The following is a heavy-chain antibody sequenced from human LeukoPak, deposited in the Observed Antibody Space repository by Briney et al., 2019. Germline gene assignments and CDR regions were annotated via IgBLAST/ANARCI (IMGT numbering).Heavy chain of an antibody. Sequence: ASVKVSCKASDYTFTSYGITWVRQAPGQGLDWMGWISGYNGNTNYAQNFQGRVTMTTDTSTSTAYMELRSLRSDDTAVYYCARGPRYCSSTSYFAGHWYFDLWGRGTLVTVSS. V-gene: IGHV1-18*04. D-gene: IGHD2-2*01. CDR3: ARGPRYCSSTSYFAGHWYFDL. CDR1: DYTFTSYG. J-gene: IGHJ2*01. CDR2: ISGYNGNT.